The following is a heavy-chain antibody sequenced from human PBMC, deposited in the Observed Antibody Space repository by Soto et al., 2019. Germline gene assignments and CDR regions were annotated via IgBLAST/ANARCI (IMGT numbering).Heavy chain of an antibody. V-gene: IGHV3-30-3*01. CDR3: ARSSGVPTPDFDY. Sequence: QPGGSLRLSCAGSGFAFSIYAMHWVRQAPGKGLEWVAVMSHDGSNRYYADAVKGRFTISRDNSKNTVYLEMNSPRAEDTAVYFCARSSGVPTPDFDYWGQGTLVTVS. CDR2: MSHDGSNR. D-gene: IGHD3-10*01. CDR1: GFAFSIYA. J-gene: IGHJ4*02.